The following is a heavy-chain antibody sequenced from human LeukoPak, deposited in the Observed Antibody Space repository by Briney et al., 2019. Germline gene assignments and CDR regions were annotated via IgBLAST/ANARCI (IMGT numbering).Heavy chain of an antibody. CDR1: GFTFSSHA. CDR3: TTDVWFGELLSD. Sequence: GGSLRLSCAASGFTFSSHAMSWVRQAPGKGLEWVSAISGSGGSTYYADSVKGRFTISRDNSKNTLYLQMNSLRAEDTAVYYCTTDVWFGELLSDWGQGTLVTVSS. V-gene: IGHV3-23*01. CDR2: ISGSGGST. J-gene: IGHJ4*02. D-gene: IGHD3-10*01.